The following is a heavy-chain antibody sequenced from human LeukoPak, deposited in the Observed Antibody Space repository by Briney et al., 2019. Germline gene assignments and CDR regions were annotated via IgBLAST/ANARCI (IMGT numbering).Heavy chain of an antibody. CDR1: GYSISSGYY. V-gene: IGHV4-38-2*01. J-gene: IGHJ4*02. Sequence: SETLSLTCAVSGYSISSGYYWGWIRQPPGKGLEWIGSIYHSGSTYHNPSLKSRVTISVDTSKNQFSLKLSSVTAADTAVYYCARYGGPFDYWGQGTLVTVSS. CDR3: ARYGGPFDY. CDR2: IYHSGST. D-gene: IGHD4/OR15-4a*01.